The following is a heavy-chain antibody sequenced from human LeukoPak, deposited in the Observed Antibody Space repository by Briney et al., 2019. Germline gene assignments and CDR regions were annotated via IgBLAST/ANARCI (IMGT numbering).Heavy chain of an antibody. CDR1: GFTFSSYS. J-gene: IGHJ5*02. V-gene: IGHV3-9*01. Sequence: GGSLRLSCAASGFTFSSYSMNWVRQAPGKGLERVSGISWNSGSIGYADSVKGRFTISRDNAKNSLYLQMNSLRAEDTALYYCAKGVRGVIKRIITHAINWFDPWGQGTLVTVSS. CDR2: ISWNSGSI. CDR3: AKGVRGVIKRIITHAINWFDP. D-gene: IGHD3-10*01.